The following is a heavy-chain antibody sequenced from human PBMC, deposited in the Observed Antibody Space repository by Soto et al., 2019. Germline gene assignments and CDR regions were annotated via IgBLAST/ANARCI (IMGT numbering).Heavy chain of an antibody. CDR2: MNPNSANT. J-gene: IGHJ4*02. V-gene: IGHV1-8*01. CDR3: AKLQEASGLAPSYIDS. Sequence: ASVKVSCKASGYTFTSYDINWVRQATGQGLEWMGWMNPNSANTGYAQKFQGRVTMTRNTSISTAYMELSSLRGEDTALYHCAKLQEASGLAPSYIDSWSQGTLVTVSS. D-gene: IGHD1-26*01. CDR1: GYTFTSYD.